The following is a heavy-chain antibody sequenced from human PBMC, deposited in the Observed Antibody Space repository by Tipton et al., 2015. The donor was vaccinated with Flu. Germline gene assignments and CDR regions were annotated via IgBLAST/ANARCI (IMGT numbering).Heavy chain of an antibody. Sequence: QLVQSGAEVKKPGASVKVSCKTSGYTFTAYHIHWVRQAPGQGFEWMGWINSNSGSSSYAQKFQGRVTMTRDISTATVYMELNSLTSDDTAVFYCVRECGGDCPDIWGQGTLVTVSS. CDR1: GYTFTAYH. V-gene: IGHV1-2*02. CDR3: VRECGGDCPDI. J-gene: IGHJ4*02. D-gene: IGHD2-21*02. CDR2: INSNSGSS.